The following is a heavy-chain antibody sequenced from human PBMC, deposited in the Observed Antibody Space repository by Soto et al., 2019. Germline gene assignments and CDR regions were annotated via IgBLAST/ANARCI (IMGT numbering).Heavy chain of an antibody. Sequence: EALSLSCTVSGVSISSTSYYWGWIRQPPGKGLEWIGSIYYSGSTSYNPSLKSRVTISVDTSKNQFSLKLSSVTAADTAVYYCARNHYCSSTSCYGYWFDSWGQGTLVTVYS. CDR1: GVSISSTSYY. CDR3: ARNHYCSSTSCYGYWFDS. V-gene: IGHV4-39*01. D-gene: IGHD2-2*01. J-gene: IGHJ5*01. CDR2: IYYSGST.